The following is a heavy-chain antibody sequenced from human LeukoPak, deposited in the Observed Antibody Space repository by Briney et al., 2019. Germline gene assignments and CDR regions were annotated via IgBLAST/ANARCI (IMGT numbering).Heavy chain of an antibody. CDR3: ARGKTILDY. V-gene: IGHV1-69*13. Sequence: ASVKVSCKASGGTFRSYAISWVRQAPGQGLECMGGIIPIFGTANYAQKFQGRVTITADESTSTAYMELSSLRSEDTAVYYCARGKTILDYWGQGTLVTPSS. D-gene: IGHD2-15*01. CDR1: GGTFRSYA. CDR2: IIPIFGTA. J-gene: IGHJ4*02.